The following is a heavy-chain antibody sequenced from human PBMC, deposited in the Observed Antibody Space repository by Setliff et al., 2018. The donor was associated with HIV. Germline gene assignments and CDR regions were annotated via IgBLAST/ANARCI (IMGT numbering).Heavy chain of an antibody. CDR1: GFTFSGSA. J-gene: IGHJ4*02. Sequence: GGSLRLSCAASGFTFSGSAMHWVRQASAKGLEWVGHIKSKANNYATAYAASVKGRFTISRDDSKDTAYLQMNSLKTEDTAVYYCSSSYFDTSGWGSAYWGQGTLVTVSS. D-gene: IGHD3-22*01. V-gene: IGHV3-73*01. CDR2: IKSKANNYAT. CDR3: SSSYFDTSGWGSAY.